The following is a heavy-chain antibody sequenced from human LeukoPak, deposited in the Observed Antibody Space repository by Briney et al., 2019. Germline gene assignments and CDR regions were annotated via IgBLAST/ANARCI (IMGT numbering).Heavy chain of an antibody. V-gene: IGHV3-21*01. Sequence: GESLRLSCAASGFTFSSDSMNWDRQAPGKGLEWVSSISSSSSYIYYADSVKGRFTISRDNAKNSLYLQMNSLRAEDTAVYYCARANSGYDYDYWGQGTLVTVSS. CDR3: ARANSGYDYDY. CDR2: ISSSSSYI. CDR1: GFTFSSDS. J-gene: IGHJ4*02. D-gene: IGHD5-12*01.